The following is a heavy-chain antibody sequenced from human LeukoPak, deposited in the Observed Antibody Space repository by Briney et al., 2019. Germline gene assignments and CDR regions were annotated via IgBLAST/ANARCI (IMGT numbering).Heavy chain of an antibody. Sequence: GGSLRLSCAASGFTFSSYAMSWVRQAPGQGLEWVSVISGSGGSTYYADSVRGRFTISRDNSKNTLYLQMNSLRGEDTAVYYCAKPYCSSTSCYNYYYMDVWGKGTTVTVSS. CDR1: GFTFSSYA. D-gene: IGHD2-2*02. V-gene: IGHV3-23*01. CDR2: ISGSGGST. CDR3: AKPYCSSTSCYNYYYMDV. J-gene: IGHJ6*03.